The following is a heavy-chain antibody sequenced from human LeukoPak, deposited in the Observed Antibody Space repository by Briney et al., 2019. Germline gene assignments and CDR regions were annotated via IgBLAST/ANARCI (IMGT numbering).Heavy chain of an antibody. CDR2: ISSSSSYT. CDR3: ARDPFYLGYCSSTSCKDDCSGGSCYLGAFDI. J-gene: IGHJ3*02. CDR1: GFTFSDYY. Sequence: GGSLRLSCAASGFTFSDYYMSWIRQAPGKGLEWVSYISSSSSYTNYANSVKGRFTISRDNAKNSLYLQINSLRAEDTAVYYCARDPFYLGYCSSTSCKDDCSGGSCYLGAFDIWGEGTMVTVSS. V-gene: IGHV3-11*05. D-gene: IGHD2-2*01.